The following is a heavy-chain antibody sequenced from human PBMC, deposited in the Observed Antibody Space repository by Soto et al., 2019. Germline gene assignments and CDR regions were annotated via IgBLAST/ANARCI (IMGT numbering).Heavy chain of an antibody. Sequence: SVKVSCKASGGTFSSYAISWVRQAPGQGLEWMGGIIPIFGTANYAQKFQGRVTITADESTSTAYMELSSLRSEDTAVYYCARGGDTAMPMDVWGQGTTVTVSS. CDR3: ARGGDTAMPMDV. CDR2: IIPIFGTA. CDR1: GGTFSSYA. V-gene: IGHV1-69*13. J-gene: IGHJ6*02. D-gene: IGHD5-18*01.